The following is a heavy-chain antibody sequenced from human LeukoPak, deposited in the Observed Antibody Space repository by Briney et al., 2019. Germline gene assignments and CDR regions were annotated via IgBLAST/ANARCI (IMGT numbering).Heavy chain of an antibody. Sequence: GRSLRLSCAASGFTFSSYAMHWVRQAPGKGLGWVAVISYDGSNKYYADSVRGRFTISRDNSKNTLYLQMNSLSAEDTAVYYCAVENISPPPGDAFDIWGQGTMVTVSS. V-gene: IGHV3-30*04. CDR3: AVENISPPPGDAFDI. D-gene: IGHD2/OR15-2a*01. J-gene: IGHJ3*02. CDR2: ISYDGSNK. CDR1: GFTFSSYA.